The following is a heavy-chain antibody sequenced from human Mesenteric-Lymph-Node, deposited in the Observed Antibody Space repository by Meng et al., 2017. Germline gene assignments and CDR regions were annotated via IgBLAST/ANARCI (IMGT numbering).Heavy chain of an antibody. CDR2: IYHSGPT. Sequence: SETLSLTCTVPGASISSSYWSWIRQSPGKGLEWIGHIYHSGPTNYNPSLKSRVTISVDTSKNQFSLEVRSVTAADTAVYYCAKVISEMGLSGYCFEFGGQGTPVTVSS. CDR1: GASISSSY. J-gene: IGHJ4*02. D-gene: IGHD6-25*01. V-gene: IGHV4-59*01. CDR3: AKVISEMGLSGYCFEF.